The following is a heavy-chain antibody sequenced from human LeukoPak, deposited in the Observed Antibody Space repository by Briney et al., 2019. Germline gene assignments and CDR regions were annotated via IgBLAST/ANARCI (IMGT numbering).Heavy chain of an antibody. D-gene: IGHD1-26*01. CDR1: GFTFTSYS. CDR2: ISGGGGST. CDR3: AKGGKWDVTPFDY. V-gene: IGHV3-23*01. J-gene: IGHJ4*02. Sequence: QPGGSLRLSCAASGFTFTSYSMNWVRQAPGKGLEWVSTISGGGGSTYYADSVKGRFTISRDNSKNTLCLQVNSLRAEDTAVYYCAKGGKWDVTPFDYWGQGTLVTVSS.